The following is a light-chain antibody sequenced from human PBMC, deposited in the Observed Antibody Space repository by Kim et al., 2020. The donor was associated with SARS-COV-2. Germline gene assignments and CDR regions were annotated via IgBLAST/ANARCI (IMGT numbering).Light chain of an antibody. Sequence: DIQMTQSPSSLSASVGDRVTITCQASQNISEYLNWYQQKLGTAPKLLIYATSNLHMGVPSRFSGSGSGTDFTLTISNLQPEDFGTYHCQQYYNPPVTFGQGTQVEIK. J-gene: IGKJ1*01. CDR2: ATS. CDR3: QQYYNPPVT. CDR1: QNISEY. V-gene: IGKV1-39*01.